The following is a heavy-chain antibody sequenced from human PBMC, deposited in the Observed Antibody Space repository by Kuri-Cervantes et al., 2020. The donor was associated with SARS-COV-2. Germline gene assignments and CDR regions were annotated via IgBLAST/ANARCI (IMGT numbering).Heavy chain of an antibody. CDR1: GFDFDSYS. CDR2: IKQDGSEK. V-gene: IGHV3-7*03. J-gene: IGHJ6*02. D-gene: IGHD3-10*01. CDR3: ARDVLLWFGELLGPGYYYGMDV. Sequence: GESLKISCSASGFDFDSYSMNWVRQAPGKGLEWVANIKQDGSEKYYVDSVKGRFTISRDNAKNSLYLQMNSLRAEDTAVYYCARDVLLWFGELLGPGYYYGMDVWGQGTTVTVSS.